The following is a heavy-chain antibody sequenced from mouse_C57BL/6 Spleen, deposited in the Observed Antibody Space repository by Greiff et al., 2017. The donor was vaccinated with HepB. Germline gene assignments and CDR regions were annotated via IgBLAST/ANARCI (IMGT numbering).Heavy chain of an antibody. CDR3: ARSGIYYGNSDY. CDR2: INPSTGGT. Sequence: VQLKESGPELVKPGASVKISCKASGYSFTGYYMNWVKQSPEKSLEWIGEINPSTGGTTYNQKFKAKATLTVDKSSSTAYMQLKSLTSEDSAVYYCARSGIYYGNSDYWGQGTTRTVSS. CDR1: GYSFTGYY. J-gene: IGHJ2*01. V-gene: IGHV1-42*01. D-gene: IGHD2-1*01.